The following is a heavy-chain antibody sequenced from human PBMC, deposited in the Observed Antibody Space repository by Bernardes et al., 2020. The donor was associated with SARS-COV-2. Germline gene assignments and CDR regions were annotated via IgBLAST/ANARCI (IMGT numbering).Heavy chain of an antibody. CDR2: ISSDGSAT. V-gene: IGHV3-74*03. Sequence: GGSLRLSCTASGFTFSSYWMHWVRQAPGKGLMWVSRISSDGSATTYADSVKGRFTISRDNARNTLYLQMNSLRAEDTALYYCVRGPSDGHGRFEYWGQGTVATVSS. J-gene: IGHJ4*02. CDR3: VRGPSDGHGRFEY. CDR1: GFTFSSYW.